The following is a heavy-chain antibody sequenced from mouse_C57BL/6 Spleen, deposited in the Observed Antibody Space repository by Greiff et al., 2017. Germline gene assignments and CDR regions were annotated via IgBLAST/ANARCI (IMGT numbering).Heavy chain of an antibody. CDR3: ASIFYYYGSSPGDYFDS. V-gene: IGHV1-61*01. CDR1: GYTFTSYW. CDR2: IYPSDSET. Sequence: VQLQQSGAELVRPGSSVKLSCKASGYTFTSYWLDWLKQRPGQGLEWIGNIYPSDSETHYNQKFKDKATLTVDKSSSTAYMQLSSLTSEDSAVYYCASIFYYYGSSPGDYFDSWGQGTTLTVSS. D-gene: IGHD1-1*01. J-gene: IGHJ2*01.